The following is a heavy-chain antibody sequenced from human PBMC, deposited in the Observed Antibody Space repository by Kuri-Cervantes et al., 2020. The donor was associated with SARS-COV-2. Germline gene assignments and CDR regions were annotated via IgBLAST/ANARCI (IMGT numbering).Heavy chain of an antibody. Sequence: ASVKVSCKVSGNTLTELPLHWVRQAPGKGLEWMGGFDPEQREIIYAQKFQGRVSMTEDTSTDTAYMELSSLRSEDTAVYYCARAQGIAVAGIFDYWGQGTLVTVSS. CDR2: FDPEQREI. J-gene: IGHJ4*02. CDR1: GNTLTELP. D-gene: IGHD6-19*01. CDR3: ARAQGIAVAGIFDY. V-gene: IGHV1-24*01.